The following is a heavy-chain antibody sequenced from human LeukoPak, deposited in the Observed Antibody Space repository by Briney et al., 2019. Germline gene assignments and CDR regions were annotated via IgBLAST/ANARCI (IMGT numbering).Heavy chain of an antibody. CDR3: ARYPLSYSSNWHYYFDY. D-gene: IGHD6-13*01. Sequence: ASVKVSCKASGYTFTSYGISWVRQAPGQRLEWRGGVSASNGNTNYAQKLQGRVTMTTDTSTSTAYMELRSLTSDDTAVYYCARYPLSYSSNWHYYFDYWGQGTLLTVSS. CDR2: VSASNGNT. J-gene: IGHJ4*02. V-gene: IGHV1-18*01. CDR1: GYTFTSYG.